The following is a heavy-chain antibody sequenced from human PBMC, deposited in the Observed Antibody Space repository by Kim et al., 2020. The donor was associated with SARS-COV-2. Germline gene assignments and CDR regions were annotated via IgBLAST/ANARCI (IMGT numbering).Heavy chain of an antibody. CDR2: INSDGSST. CDR3: ARFQGYDSSGYYRTFDY. V-gene: IGHV3-74*01. Sequence: GSLRLSCAASGFTFSSYWMHWVRQAPGKGLVWVSRINSDGSSTSYADSVKGRFTISRDNAKNTLYLQMNSLRAEDTAVYYCARFQGYDSSGYYRTFDYWGQGTLVTVSS. CDR1: GFTFSSYW. J-gene: IGHJ4*02. D-gene: IGHD3-22*01.